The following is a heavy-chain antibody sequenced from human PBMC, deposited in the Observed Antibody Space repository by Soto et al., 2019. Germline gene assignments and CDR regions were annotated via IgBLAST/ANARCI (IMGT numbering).Heavy chain of an antibody. Sequence: PGGSLRLSCAASAFTFKNHWMHWVRQVPGKGPVWVSRINGDGSFTSYADAVKGRFTISRDNAKNTLSLQMNSLRAEDTAVYYCARDYYKYYDSSGYYRSPAYWGQGILDTVSS. CDR1: AFTFKNHW. CDR2: INGDGSFT. D-gene: IGHD3-22*01. V-gene: IGHV3-74*01. CDR3: ARDYYKYYDSSGYYRSPAY. J-gene: IGHJ4*02.